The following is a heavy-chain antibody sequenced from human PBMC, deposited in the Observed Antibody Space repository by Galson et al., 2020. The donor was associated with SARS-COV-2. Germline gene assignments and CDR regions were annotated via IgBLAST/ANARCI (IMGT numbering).Heavy chain of an antibody. V-gene: IGHV4-61*02. Sequence: SETLSLTCTVSGGSISSGSYYWSWIRQPAGKGLEWIGRIYTSGSTNYNPPLKSRVTISVDTSKNQFSLKLSSVTAADTAVYYCASAYYYGSGSLSLLYWGQGTLVTVSS. CDR2: IYTSGST. CDR3: ASAYYYGSGSLSLLY. D-gene: IGHD3-10*01. CDR1: GGSISSGSYY. J-gene: IGHJ4*02.